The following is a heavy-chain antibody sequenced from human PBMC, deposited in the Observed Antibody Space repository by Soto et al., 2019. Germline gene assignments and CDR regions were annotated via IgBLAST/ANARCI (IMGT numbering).Heavy chain of an antibody. D-gene: IGHD4-17*01. Sequence: QVQLMESGGGLVKPGGSLGLSCAASGFSFSGYYMSWTRQAPGKGPEWISYISGSGSSVYYTDSVKGRFTISRDNTKNSLYLQMNSLRADDPGVYYCARCNGGSDSWGQGTLVTVSS. CDR1: GFSFSGYY. J-gene: IGHJ4*02. CDR2: ISGSGSSV. V-gene: IGHV3-11*01. CDR3: ARCNGGSDS.